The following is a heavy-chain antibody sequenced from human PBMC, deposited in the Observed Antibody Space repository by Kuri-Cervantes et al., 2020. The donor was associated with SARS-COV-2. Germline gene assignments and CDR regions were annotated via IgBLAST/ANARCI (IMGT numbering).Heavy chain of an antibody. CDR1: GGSISSSSYY. V-gene: IGHV4-39*01. CDR3: ARQSVVASDD. D-gene: IGHD2-15*01. CDR2: IYYSGST. J-gene: IGHJ4*02. Sequence: SETLSLTCTVSGGSISSSSYYWGWIRQPPGKGLEWIGSIYYSGSTYYNPSLKSRVTISVDTSKNQFSLKLGSVTAADTAVYYCARQSVVASDDWGQGTLVTVSS.